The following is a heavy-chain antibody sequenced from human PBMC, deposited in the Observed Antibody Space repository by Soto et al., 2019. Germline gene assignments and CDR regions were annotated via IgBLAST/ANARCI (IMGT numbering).Heavy chain of an antibody. J-gene: IGHJ2*01. Sequence: QVQLQESGPGLVKPSQTLSLTCTVSGGSVSSGGYYWSWIRQHPGKGLEWLGYIYYSGSTYYNPSLTSRLTISVDTSKNQFSLKLSSVTAADTAVYYCARARGYNPHWYFDLWGRGTLVTVSS. CDR3: ARARGYNPHWYFDL. CDR1: GGSVSSGGYY. V-gene: IGHV4-31*03. D-gene: IGHD5-12*01. CDR2: IYYSGST.